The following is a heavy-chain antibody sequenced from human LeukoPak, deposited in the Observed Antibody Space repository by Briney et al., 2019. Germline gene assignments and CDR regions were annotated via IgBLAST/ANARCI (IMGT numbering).Heavy chain of an antibody. Sequence: GGSLRLSCAASGFTFSSYAMSWVRQAPGKGLEWVSAISGSGGSTYYADSVKGRFTISRDDSKNTLYLQMNSLRAEDTAVYYCASHHVTVYYYYDSSGLADYWGQGTLVTVSS. CDR2: ISGSGGST. J-gene: IGHJ4*02. CDR1: GFTFSSYA. V-gene: IGHV3-23*01. D-gene: IGHD3-22*01. CDR3: ASHHVTVYYYYDSSGLADY.